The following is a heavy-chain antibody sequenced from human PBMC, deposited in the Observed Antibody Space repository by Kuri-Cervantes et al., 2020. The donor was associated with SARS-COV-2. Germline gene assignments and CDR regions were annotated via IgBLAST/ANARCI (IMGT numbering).Heavy chain of an antibody. CDR3: AITEYQLLFYDWFDP. D-gene: IGHD2-2*01. Sequence: SETLSLTCTVCGGSISSSSYYWGWIRQPPGKGLERIGSIYYSGSTNYNPSLKSRVTISVDTSKDQFSLKLSSVTAADTAVYYCAITEYQLLFYDWFDPWSQGTLVTVSS. V-gene: IGHV4-39*01. CDR1: GGSISSSSYY. CDR2: IYYSGST. J-gene: IGHJ5*02.